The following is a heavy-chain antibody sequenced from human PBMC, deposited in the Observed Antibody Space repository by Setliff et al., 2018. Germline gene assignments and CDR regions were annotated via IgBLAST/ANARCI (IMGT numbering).Heavy chain of an antibody. CDR3: ARDRKSSPEHYYFDY. J-gene: IGHJ4*02. V-gene: IGHV1-18*01. Sequence: EASVKVSCKASGYRFSTYGISWVRQAPGQGLEWMAWVSDNNGNTNYAKRFQGRVTMNTDTSTSTAYMELGSLTSDDTAVYYCARDRKSSPEHYYFDYWGQGTLVTVSS. CDR2: VSDNNGNT. CDR1: GYRFSTYG.